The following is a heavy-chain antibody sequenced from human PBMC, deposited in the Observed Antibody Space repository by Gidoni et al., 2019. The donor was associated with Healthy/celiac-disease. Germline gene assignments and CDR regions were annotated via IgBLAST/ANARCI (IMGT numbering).Heavy chain of an antibody. D-gene: IGHD2-2*03. CDR1: GGTFSSYA. J-gene: IGHJ6*02. V-gene: IGHV1-69*01. CDR3: AYTGYCSSTSCLYGMDV. CDR2: NSPIFSTA. Sequence: QVQLVQSGAEVKKPGSSVKVSCKASGGTFSSYAISWVRQAPGQGLEGMGGNSPIFSTANYAQKFQGRVTITADESTSTAYMKLSSLRSEDTAVYYCAYTGYCSSTSCLYGMDVWGQGTTVTVSS.